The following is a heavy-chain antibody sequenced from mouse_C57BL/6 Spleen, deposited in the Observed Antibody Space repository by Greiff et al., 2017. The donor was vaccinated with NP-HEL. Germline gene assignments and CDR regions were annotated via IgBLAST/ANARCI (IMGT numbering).Heavy chain of an antibody. CDR2: INYDGSST. V-gene: IGHV5-16*01. J-gene: IGHJ1*03. CDR1: GFTFSDYY. CDR3: ARESGSSYGWYFDV. D-gene: IGHD1-1*01. Sequence: DVKLVESEGGLVQPGSSMKLSCTASGFTFSDYYMAWVRQVPEKGLEWVANINYDGSSTYYLDSLKSRFIISRDNAKNILYLQMSSLKSEDTATYYCARESGSSYGWYFDVWGTGTTVTVSS.